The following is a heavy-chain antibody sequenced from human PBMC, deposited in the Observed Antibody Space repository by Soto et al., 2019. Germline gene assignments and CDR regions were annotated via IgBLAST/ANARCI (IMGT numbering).Heavy chain of an antibody. CDR3: ARDQANYGMDV. CDR1: GYTFTSYD. V-gene: IGHV1-8*01. CDR2: MNPNSGNT. J-gene: IGHJ6*02. Sequence: QVQLVQSGAEVKKPGASVKVSCKASGYTFTSYDINWVRQATGQGLEWMGWMNPNSGNTDYAQKFQGKFTMTRTTSISTAYMEQSSLRSEDTAVYYCARDQANYGMDVWGQGTTVTVSS.